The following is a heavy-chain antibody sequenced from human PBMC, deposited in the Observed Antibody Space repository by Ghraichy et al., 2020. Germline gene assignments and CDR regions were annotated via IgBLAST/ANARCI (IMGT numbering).Heavy chain of an antibody. D-gene: IGHD5-12*01. Sequence: GESLNISCAASGFTFSSYGMHWVRQAPGKGLEWVAVIWYDGSNKYYADSVKGRFTISRDNSKNTLYLQMNSLRAEDTAVYYCAKRGSEDGMDVWGQGTTVTVSS. J-gene: IGHJ6*02. V-gene: IGHV3-33*06. CDR1: GFTFSSYG. CDR3: AKRGSEDGMDV. CDR2: IWYDGSNK.